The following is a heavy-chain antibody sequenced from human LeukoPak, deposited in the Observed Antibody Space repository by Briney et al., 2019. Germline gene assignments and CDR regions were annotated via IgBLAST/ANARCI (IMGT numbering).Heavy chain of an antibody. V-gene: IGHV4-59*12. CDR1: GGSISNYY. CDR2: IYYSGST. CDR3: ARGPPPDFDY. Sequence: SETLSLTCTVSGGSISNYYWSWIRQPPGKGREWIGYIYYSGSTNYNPSLKSRVTLSVDTSKNQFSLKLSSVTAADTAVYYCARGPPPDFDYWGRGTLVTVS. J-gene: IGHJ4*02.